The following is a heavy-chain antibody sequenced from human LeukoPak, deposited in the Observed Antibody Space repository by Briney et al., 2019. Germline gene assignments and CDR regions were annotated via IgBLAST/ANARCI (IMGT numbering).Heavy chain of an antibody. Sequence: GGSLRLSCAASGFSFSNYWMSWVRQAPGKGLEWVANIKGDGIDIYYVDSVKGRFTISRDIGKNSLYLQMNNLRVEDTAVYYCARDFGYSFDYWGQGTLVTVSS. CDR3: ARDFGYSFDY. D-gene: IGHD1-26*01. J-gene: IGHJ4*02. V-gene: IGHV3-7*01. CDR2: IKGDGIDI. CDR1: GFSFSNYW.